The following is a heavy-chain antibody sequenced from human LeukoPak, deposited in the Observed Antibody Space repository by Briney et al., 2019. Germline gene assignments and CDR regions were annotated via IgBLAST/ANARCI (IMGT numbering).Heavy chain of an antibody. CDR3: AKGPYSTVTTYWFDP. D-gene: IGHD4-17*01. CDR1: GFTFSSYS. Sequence: GGSLRLSCAASGFTFSSYSMNWVRQAPGKGLEWVSSISSSSSYIYYADSVKGRFTISRDSAKNSLYLQMNSLRAEDTAVYYCAKGPYSTVTTYWFDPWGQGTLVTVSS. J-gene: IGHJ5*02. CDR2: ISSSSSYI. V-gene: IGHV3-21*01.